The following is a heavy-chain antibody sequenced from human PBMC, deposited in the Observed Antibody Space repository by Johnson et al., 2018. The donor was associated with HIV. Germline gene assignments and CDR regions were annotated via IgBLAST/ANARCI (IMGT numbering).Heavy chain of an antibody. CDR1: GFTFSDYY. J-gene: IGHJ3*02. CDR3: ARKGMRRSIAAAGADAFDI. CDR2: ISGSGGST. D-gene: IGHD6-13*01. V-gene: IGHV3-23*04. Sequence: VQLVESGGGLVQPGRSLRLSCAASGFTFSDYYMSWIRQAPGKGLEWVSAISGSGGSTYYADSVKGRFTISRDNSKNTLYLQMNSLRAGDTDVYYCARKGMRRSIAAAGADAFDIWGQGTMVTVSS.